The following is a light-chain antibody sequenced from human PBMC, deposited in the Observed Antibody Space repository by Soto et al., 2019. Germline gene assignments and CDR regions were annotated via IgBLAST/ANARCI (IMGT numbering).Light chain of an antibody. CDR2: SAS. Sequence: AIQMTQSPSSLSASVGDRVTITCRASQGIRDDLAWYQQKPGKAPKLLIYSASSLPSGVPSRFSGSGSGTDFTLTISSLQPEDFATYFCLHDYEFPFTFGPGTIVDIK. CDR3: LHDYEFPFT. V-gene: IGKV1-6*01. J-gene: IGKJ3*01. CDR1: QGIRDD.